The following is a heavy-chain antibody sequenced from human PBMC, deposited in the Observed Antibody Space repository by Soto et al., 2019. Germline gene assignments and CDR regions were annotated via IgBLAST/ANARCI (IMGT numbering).Heavy chain of an antibody. J-gene: IGHJ4*02. Sequence: QVQLVQSGAEVKKPGASVKVSCKASGYTFTSHGISWVRQAPGQGLEWLGWISAYSGNTNYAQKIQGRVTMTTDTPTSTAYMELRSLRSDDTAVYYWAREFWPDFASWGQGTLVTISS. CDR2: ISAYSGNT. CDR1: GYTFTSHG. D-gene: IGHD3-3*01. CDR3: AREFWPDFAS. V-gene: IGHV1-18*01.